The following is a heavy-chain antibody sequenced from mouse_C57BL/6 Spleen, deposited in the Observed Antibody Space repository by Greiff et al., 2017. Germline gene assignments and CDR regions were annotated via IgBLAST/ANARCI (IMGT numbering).Heavy chain of an antibody. V-gene: IGHV14-4*01. D-gene: IGHD4-1*01. CDR1: GFNIKDDY. Sequence: VQLQQSGAELVRPGASVKLSCTASGFNIKDDYMHWVKQRPEQGLEWIGWIDPENGDTEYASKFQGKATITADTSSNTAYLQLSSLTSEDTAVYYCTTLDWERYFDVWGTGTTVTVSS. J-gene: IGHJ1*03. CDR3: TTLDWERYFDV. CDR2: IDPENGDT.